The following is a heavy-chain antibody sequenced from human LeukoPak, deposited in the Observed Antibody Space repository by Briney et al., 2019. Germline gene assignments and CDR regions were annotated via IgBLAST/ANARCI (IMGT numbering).Heavy chain of an antibody. CDR3: ARAGIADTYYFDY. D-gene: IGHD6-13*01. Sequence: GGSLRLSCAASGFTFSSYGMHWVCQAPGKGLEWVAVIWYDGSNKYYADSVKGRFTISRDNSKNTLYLQMNSLRAEDTAVYYCARAGIADTYYFDYWGQGTLVTVSS. V-gene: IGHV3-33*01. J-gene: IGHJ4*02. CDR1: GFTFSSYG. CDR2: IWYDGSNK.